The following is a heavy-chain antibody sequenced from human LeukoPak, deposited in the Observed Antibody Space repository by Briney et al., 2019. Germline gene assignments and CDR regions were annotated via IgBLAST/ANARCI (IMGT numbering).Heavy chain of an antibody. Sequence: GGSLRLSCAASGFTFSSYGMHWVRQAPGKGLECVAVIWYDGSNKYYADSVKGRFTISRDNSKNTLYLQMNSLRAEDTAVYYCAEDAVGRHYFDYWGQGTLVTVSS. CDR3: AEDAVGRHYFDY. D-gene: IGHD1-26*01. CDR1: GFTFSSYG. V-gene: IGHV3-33*06. CDR2: IWYDGSNK. J-gene: IGHJ4*02.